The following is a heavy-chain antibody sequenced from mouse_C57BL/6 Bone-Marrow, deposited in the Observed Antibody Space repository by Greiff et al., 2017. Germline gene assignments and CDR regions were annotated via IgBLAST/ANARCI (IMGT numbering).Heavy chain of an antibody. J-gene: IGHJ2*01. D-gene: IGHD1-1*01. CDR1: GYTFTSYW. CDR2: IDPNSGGT. V-gene: IGHV1-72*01. CDR3: ARSVPITTVVATDYFDY. Sequence: VQLQQPGAELVKPGASVKLSCKASGYTFTSYWMHWVKQRPGRGLEWIGRIDPNSGGTKYNEKFKSKATLTVDKPSSTAYMQLSSLTSEDSAVYYCARSVPITTVVATDYFDYWGQGTTLTVSS.